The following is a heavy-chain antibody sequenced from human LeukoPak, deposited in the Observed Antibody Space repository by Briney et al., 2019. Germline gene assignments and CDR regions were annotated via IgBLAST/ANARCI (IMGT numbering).Heavy chain of an antibody. D-gene: IGHD6-19*01. CDR1: GFTFSSYG. V-gene: IGHV3-33*06. CDR3: AKDRQWLVQFFSDY. Sequence: GGSLRLSCAASGFTFSSYGMHWVRQAPGKGLEWVALIWYDGSNKYYADSVRGRLTISRDNSKNTLYLQMNSLRAEDTAVYYCAKDRQWLVQFFSDYWGQGTLVTVSS. CDR2: IWYDGSNK. J-gene: IGHJ4*02.